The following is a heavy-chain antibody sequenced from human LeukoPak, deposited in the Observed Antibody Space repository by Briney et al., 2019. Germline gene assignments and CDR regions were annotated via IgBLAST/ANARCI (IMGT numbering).Heavy chain of an antibody. J-gene: IGHJ4*02. CDR2: INQGGSVK. CDR1: GFSFRDFW. Sequence: GGSLRLSCAASGFSFRDFWMTWVRQAPGKGLEWVANINQGGSVKYYVDSVKGRFTISRDDAESSLYVQMNSLRDEDTAVYYCARFGYMGWNLEYWGKGTLVTVSS. D-gene: IGHD1-1*01. V-gene: IGHV3-7*01. CDR3: ARFGYMGWNLEY.